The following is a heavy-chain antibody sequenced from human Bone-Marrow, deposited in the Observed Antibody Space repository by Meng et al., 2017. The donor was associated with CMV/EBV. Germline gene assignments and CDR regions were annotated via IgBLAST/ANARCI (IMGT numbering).Heavy chain of an antibody. V-gene: IGHV3-33*06. D-gene: IGHD6-19*01. J-gene: IGHJ6*02. CDR3: AKETAVAGITLYYSGMDV. CDR1: GFTFSSYG. Sequence: GESLKISCAAAGFTFSSYGMHWVRQAPGKGLERVAVIWYDGSNKYYADSVKGRFTISRDNSKNTLYLHRNSLRAEDTAVYYCAKETAVAGITLYYSGMDVWGQGTTVTVSS. CDR2: IWYDGSNK.